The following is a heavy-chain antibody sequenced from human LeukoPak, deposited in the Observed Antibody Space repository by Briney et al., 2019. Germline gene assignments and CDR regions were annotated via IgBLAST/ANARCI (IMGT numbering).Heavy chain of an antibody. D-gene: IGHD3-22*01. CDR2: IKQDGSEK. Sequence: GGSLRLSCAASGFTFSSYWMSWVRQAPGKGLEWVANIKQDGSEKYDVDSVKVRFTISRDNDKNSLYLTMNSLRAEDTAVYYCARTDSSDTLRSYFDYWGQGPLVTVSS. CDR1: GFTFSSYW. J-gene: IGHJ4*02. CDR3: ARTDSSDTLRSYFDY. V-gene: IGHV3-7*01.